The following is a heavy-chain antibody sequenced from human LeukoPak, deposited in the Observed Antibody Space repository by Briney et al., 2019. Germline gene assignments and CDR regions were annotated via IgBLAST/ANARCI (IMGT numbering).Heavy chain of an antibody. CDR3: AKDVIIAVAGTFDY. J-gene: IGHJ4*02. CDR2: IYSGGST. Sequence: GGSLRLSCAASGFTVSSNYMSWVRQAPGKGLEWVSVIYSGGSTYYADSVKGRFTISRDNSKNTLYLQMNSLRAEDTAVYYCAKDVIIAVAGTFDYWGQGTLVTVSS. D-gene: IGHD6-19*01. V-gene: IGHV3-53*01. CDR1: GFTVSSNY.